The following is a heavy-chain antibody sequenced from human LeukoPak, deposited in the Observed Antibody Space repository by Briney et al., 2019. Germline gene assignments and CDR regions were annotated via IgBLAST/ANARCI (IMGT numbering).Heavy chain of an antibody. CDR1: GFTVSSNY. CDR2: IYSGGST. CDR3: ARSSYGDRAYYYYYYGMDV. D-gene: IGHD4-17*01. J-gene: IGHJ6*02. V-gene: IGHV3-53*04. Sequence: GGSLRLSCAASGFTVSSNYMSWVRQAPGKGLEWVSVIYSGGSTYYADSVKGRFTISRHNSKNTLYLQMNSLRAEDTAVYYCARSSYGDRAYYYYYYGMDVWGQGTTVTVSS.